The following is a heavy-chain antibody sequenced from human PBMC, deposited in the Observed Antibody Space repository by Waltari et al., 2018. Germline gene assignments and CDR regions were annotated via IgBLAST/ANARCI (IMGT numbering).Heavy chain of an antibody. CDR2: IDWDDDK. CDR3: ARTYSSSWSDYYYYYGMDV. J-gene: IGHJ6*02. V-gene: IGHV2-70*15. D-gene: IGHD6-13*01. CDR1: GFSLSTSGMC. Sequence: QVTLRESGPALVKPTQTLTLTCTFSGFSLSTSGMCVSWLRQPPGKALEWLARIDWDDDKYYSTSLKTRLTISKDTSKNQVVLTMTNMDPVDTATYYCARTYSSSWSDYYYYYGMDVWGQGTTVTVSS.